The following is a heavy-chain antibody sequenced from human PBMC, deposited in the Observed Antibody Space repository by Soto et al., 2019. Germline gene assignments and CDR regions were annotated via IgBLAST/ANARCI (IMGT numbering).Heavy chain of an antibody. J-gene: IGHJ4*02. CDR3: ARVSITMVRGVITDDY. V-gene: IGHV4-34*01. Sequence: SEILSLTCAVYGGSFSGYYWSWIRQPPGKGLEWIGEINHSGSTNYNPSLKSRVTISVDTSKNQFSLKLSSVTAADTAVYYCARVSITMVRGVITDDYWGQGTLVTVSS. CDR1: GGSFSGYY. D-gene: IGHD3-10*01. CDR2: INHSGST.